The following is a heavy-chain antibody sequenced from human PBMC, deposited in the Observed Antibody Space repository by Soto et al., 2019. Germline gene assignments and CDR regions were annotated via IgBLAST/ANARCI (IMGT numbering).Heavy chain of an antibody. J-gene: IGHJ4*02. V-gene: IGHV2-5*02. CDR1: AFSLSTNGVG. D-gene: IGHD2-21*01. CDR3: ARLVAAGITYYFDS. Sequence: QITLKESGPTLVKPTQTLTLTCTFSAFSLSTNGVGVGWIRQPPGKALEWLTFIYWDDDKRYSPSLKSRLTITKDTSKNQVVLTMTNMDPVDTATYYCARLVAAGITYYFDSWGQGTLVTVSS. CDR2: IYWDDDK.